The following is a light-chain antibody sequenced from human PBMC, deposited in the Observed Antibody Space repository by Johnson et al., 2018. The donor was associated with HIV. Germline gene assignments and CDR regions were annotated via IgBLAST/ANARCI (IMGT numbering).Light chain of an antibody. V-gene: IGLV1-51*02. CDR1: SSNIGSNS. Sequence: SVLTQPPSVSAAPGQKVTISCSGRSSNIGSNSVPWYQQLPGTAPKLLIYANNKRPPGIPDRFSGPKSGTPATLALTGLQTGDEADYYCGTWDSSLGVFGTGTKVTVL. CDR3: GTWDSSLGV. CDR2: ANN. J-gene: IGLJ1*01.